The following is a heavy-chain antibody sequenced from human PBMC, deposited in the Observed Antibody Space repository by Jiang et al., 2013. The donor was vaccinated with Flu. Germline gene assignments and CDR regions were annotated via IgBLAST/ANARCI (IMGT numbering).Heavy chain of an antibody. CDR2: ISADTGNT. CDR3: ARTTMIDYYGSGSYYPFDY. V-gene: IGHV1-18*01. Sequence: PGQGLEWMGWISADTGNTIYSQKLQGRVTMTTDTSTSTAYMELSSLRSDDSAVYFCARTTMIDYYGSGSYYPFDYWGQGTLVTVSS. J-gene: IGHJ4*02. D-gene: IGHD3-10*01.